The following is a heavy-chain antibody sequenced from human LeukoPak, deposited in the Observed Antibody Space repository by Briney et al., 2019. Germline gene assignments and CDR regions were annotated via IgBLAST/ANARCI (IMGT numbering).Heavy chain of an antibody. CDR1: GYTFTGYY. J-gene: IGHJ5*02. Sequence: GASVKVSCKASGYTFTGYYMHWVRQAPGQGLEWMGWINPNSGGTNYAQKFQGRVTMTRDTSISTAYMELSRLRSDDTAVYYCARKSYSSGWYVIDPWGQGTLVTVSS. CDR2: INPNSGGT. D-gene: IGHD6-19*01. V-gene: IGHV1-2*02. CDR3: ARKSYSSGWYVIDP.